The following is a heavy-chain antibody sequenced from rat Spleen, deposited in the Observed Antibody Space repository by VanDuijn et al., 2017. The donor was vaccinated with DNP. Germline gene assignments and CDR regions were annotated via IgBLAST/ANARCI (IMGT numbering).Heavy chain of an antibody. CDR2: IWNGGNT. V-gene: IGHV2-1*01. CDR1: GFSLTSNV. CDR3: SRYPFDY. Sequence: QVQLKESGPDLVQPSQTLSLTCTVSGFSLTSNVLHWVRQPPGKGLEWVGVIWNGGNTDYNSALASRLSISRDTSKSQVFLKLNSLQTEDTAIYFCSRYPFDYWGQGVMVTVSS. D-gene: IGHD1-4*01. J-gene: IGHJ2*01.